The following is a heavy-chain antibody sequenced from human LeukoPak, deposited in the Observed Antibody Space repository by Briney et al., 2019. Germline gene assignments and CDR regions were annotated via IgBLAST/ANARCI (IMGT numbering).Heavy chain of an antibody. V-gene: IGHV4-39*01. Sequence: PSETLSLTCTVSVGSISSSSYSWAWIRQPPGKGLEWIGSMSHSEGPYYNPSLRSRVTISVDTSKNQLSLRLTSVTAADRAVYYCARQPPYSSTFDIWGQGTMVTVSS. D-gene: IGHD2-21*01. CDR1: VGSISSSSYS. CDR2: MSHSEGP. CDR3: ARQPPYSSTFDI. J-gene: IGHJ3*02.